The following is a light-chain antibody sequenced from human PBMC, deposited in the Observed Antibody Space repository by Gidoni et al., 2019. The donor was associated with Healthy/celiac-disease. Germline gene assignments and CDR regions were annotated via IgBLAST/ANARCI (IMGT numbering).Light chain of an antibody. CDR1: TGAVTSGYY. V-gene: IGLV7-43*01. CDR3: LLSYGGANVV. J-gene: IGLJ2*01. CDR2: STS. Sequence: QTVVTQEPSLTVSPGGTVTLTCASSTGAVTSGYYPNWFQQKPGPAPSALIYSTSNKHSWTPARFSGSLLGGKAALTLSGVQPEDEAEYYCLLSYGGANVVFGGGTKLTVL.